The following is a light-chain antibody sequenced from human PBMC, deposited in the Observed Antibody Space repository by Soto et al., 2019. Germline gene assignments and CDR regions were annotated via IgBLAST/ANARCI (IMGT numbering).Light chain of an antibody. CDR3: SLYISGSTYV. J-gene: IGLJ1*01. CDR1: SSDVDSYNR. CDR2: EVN. V-gene: IGLV2-18*01. Sequence: QSALTQPPSVSGSPGQSVTISCTGTSSDVDSYNRLSWYQQPPGTAPKLIMYEVNTRPSGVPDRFSGSKSGSTASLTISGLQAEDEADYYCSLYISGSTYVFGTGTKLTVL.